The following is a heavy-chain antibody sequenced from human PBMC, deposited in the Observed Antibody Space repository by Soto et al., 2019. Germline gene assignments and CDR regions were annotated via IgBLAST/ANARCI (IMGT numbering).Heavy chain of an antibody. D-gene: IGHD3-22*01. J-gene: IGHJ5*01. CDR1: GGSISTYY. CDR2: IYYTGTT. V-gene: IGHV4-59*08. CDR3: ARLGGFYQSLDS. Sequence: SETLSLTCTVSGGSISTYYWSWIRQPPGKGLEWIGYIYYTGTTTYNPSFKSRLTISVDSSKNQFPLKLTSVTAADTAVYYCARLGGFYQSLDSWGQGALVTVSS.